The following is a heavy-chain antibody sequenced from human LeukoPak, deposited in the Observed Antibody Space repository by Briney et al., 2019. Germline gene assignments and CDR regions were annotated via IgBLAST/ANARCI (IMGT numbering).Heavy chain of an antibody. D-gene: IGHD2-2*02. V-gene: IGHV5-10-1*01. CDR2: IDPSDSYT. J-gene: IGHJ3*02. CDR1: GYGFTSYW. CDR3: ARRVKLGYCSSTSCFTLPDAFDI. Sequence: GESLRISCKGSGYGFTSYWISWVRQMPGKGLEWMGRIDPSDSYTNYSPSFQGHVTISADKSISTAYLQWSSLKASDTAMYYCARRVKLGYCSSTSCFTLPDAFDIWGQGTMVTVSS.